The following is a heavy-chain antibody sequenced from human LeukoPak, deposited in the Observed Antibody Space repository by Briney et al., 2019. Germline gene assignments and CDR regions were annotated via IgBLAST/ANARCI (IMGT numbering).Heavy chain of an antibody. D-gene: IGHD3-9*01. CDR2: ISSSSSYI. V-gene: IGHV3-21*01. J-gene: IGHJ6*02. CDR3: ARFLTGYYYYYYYGMDV. Sequence: GGSLRLSCAASGFTFSSYSMNWVRQAPGKGLEWVSSISSSSSYIYYADSVKGRFTISRDNAKNPLYLQMNSLRAEDTAVYYCARFLTGYYYYYYYGMDVCGQGTTVTVSS. CDR1: GFTFSSYS.